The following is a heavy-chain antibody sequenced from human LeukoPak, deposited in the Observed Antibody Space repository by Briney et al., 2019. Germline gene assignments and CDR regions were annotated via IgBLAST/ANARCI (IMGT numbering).Heavy chain of an antibody. CDR1: GFTVSSNY. CDR3: ARGTFGRGYSYQN. Sequence: GGSLRLSCAASGFTVSSNYMSWVRQAPGKGLEWVSVIYSGGSTYYADSVKGRFTISRDNSKNTLYLQMSSLRAEDAAVYYCARGTFGRGYSYQNWGQGTLVTVSS. D-gene: IGHD5-18*01. V-gene: IGHV3-53*01. CDR2: IYSGGST. J-gene: IGHJ4*02.